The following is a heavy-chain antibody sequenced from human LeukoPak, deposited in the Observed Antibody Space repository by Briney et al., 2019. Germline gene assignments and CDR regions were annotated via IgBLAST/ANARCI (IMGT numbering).Heavy chain of an antibody. Sequence: SVKVSCKASGGTFSSYAISWVRQAPGQGLEWMGGIIPIFGTANYAQKFQGRVTITADESTSTAYMELSSLRSEDTAVYYCARELKYSSSWSPYYYYGMDVWGQGTTVTVSS. CDR1: GGTFSSYA. CDR2: IIPIFGTA. D-gene: IGHD6-13*01. V-gene: IGHV1-69*13. J-gene: IGHJ6*02. CDR3: ARELKYSSSWSPYYYYGMDV.